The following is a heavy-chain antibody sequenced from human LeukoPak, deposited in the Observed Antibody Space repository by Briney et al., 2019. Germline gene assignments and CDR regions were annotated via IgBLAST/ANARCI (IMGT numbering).Heavy chain of an antibody. Sequence: PGGSLSLSCAASGFTFSSAAMTWVRQGPGKGLEWVSSISSSSSYIYYADSVKGRFTISRDNAKNSLYLQMNSLRAEDTAVYYCAKHLSGSKLYDAFDIWGQGTMVTVSS. D-gene: IGHD1-26*01. CDR3: AKHLSGSKLYDAFDI. CDR1: GFTFSSAA. J-gene: IGHJ3*02. CDR2: ISSSSSYI. V-gene: IGHV3-21*04.